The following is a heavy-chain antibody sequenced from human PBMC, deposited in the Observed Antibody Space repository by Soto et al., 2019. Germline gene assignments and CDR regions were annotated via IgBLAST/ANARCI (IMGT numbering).Heavy chain of an antibody. CDR1: GFTFSSYS. Sequence: GSLRLSCAASGFTFSSYSMNWVRQAPGKGLEWVSYISSSSSTIYYADSVKGRFTISRDNAKNSLYLQMNSLRDEDTAVYYCASFDVTYYYYYGMDVWGQGTTVTVSS. CDR2: ISSSSSTI. J-gene: IGHJ6*02. CDR3: ASFDVTYYYYYGMDV. V-gene: IGHV3-48*02.